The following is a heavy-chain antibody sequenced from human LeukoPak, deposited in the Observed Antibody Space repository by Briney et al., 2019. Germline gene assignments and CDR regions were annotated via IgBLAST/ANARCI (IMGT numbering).Heavy chain of an antibody. D-gene: IGHD2-21*02. J-gene: IGHJ3*02. CDR3: ALGDPQNAFDI. Sequence: ASAKVSCKASGGTFSSYAISWVRQAPGQGLEWMGRIIPIFGIANYAQKFQGRVTITADKSTSTAYMELSSLRSEDTAVYYCALGDPQNAFDIWGQGTMVTVSS. CDR1: GGTFSSYA. CDR2: IIPIFGIA. V-gene: IGHV1-69*04.